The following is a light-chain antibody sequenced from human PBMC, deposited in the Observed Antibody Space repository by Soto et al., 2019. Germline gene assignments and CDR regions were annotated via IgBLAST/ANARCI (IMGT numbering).Light chain of an antibody. V-gene: IGLV2-8*01. CDR2: EVN. CDR1: SSDVGGYNY. J-gene: IGLJ2*01. CDR3: SSYAGSNAVV. Sequence: QSALTQPPSASGSPGQSVAISCTGASSDVGGYNYVSWYQQHPGKAPKLMIYEVNKRPSGVPDRFSGSKSGNTASLTVSGRQAEDEADYYCSSYAGSNAVVFGGGTKLPVL.